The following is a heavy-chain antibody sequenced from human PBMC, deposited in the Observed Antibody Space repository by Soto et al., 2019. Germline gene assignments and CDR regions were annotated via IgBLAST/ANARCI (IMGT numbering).Heavy chain of an antibody. Sequence: QVQLVESGGGVVQPGRSLRLSCAASGFTFSSYAMHWVRQAPGKGLEWVAVISYDGSNKYYADSVKGRFTISRDNSKKPRYLQMNRLRAEDTGVYYRASGEGGGMPDYWGQGTLVTVSS. CDR1: GFTFSSYA. D-gene: IGHD3-10*01. V-gene: IGHV3-30-3*01. CDR2: ISYDGSNK. CDR3: ASGEGGGMPDY. J-gene: IGHJ4*02.